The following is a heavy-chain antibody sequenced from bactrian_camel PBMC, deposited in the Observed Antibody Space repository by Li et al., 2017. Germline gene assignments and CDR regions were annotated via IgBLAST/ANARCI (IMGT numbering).Heavy chain of an antibody. Sequence: HVQLVESGGGLVQPGGSLTLSCAASRYSSGATSMAWVRQAPGKGLEWVSYINWRGDNTNYADSVEGQFTISRDNAKNTVYLQMNSLKPEDTAVYYCVRGGKYSDYVGPWGFGYWGQGTQVTVS. V-gene: IGHV3S60*01. CDR3: VRGGKYSDYVGPWGFGY. J-gene: IGHJ6*01. CDR1: RYSSGATS. D-gene: IGHD4*01. CDR2: INWRGDNT.